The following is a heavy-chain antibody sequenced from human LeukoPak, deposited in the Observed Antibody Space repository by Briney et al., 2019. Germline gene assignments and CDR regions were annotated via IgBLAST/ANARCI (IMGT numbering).Heavy chain of an antibody. CDR1: GIAFENYA. J-gene: IGHJ6*02. CDR2: IGEDGSTT. D-gene: IGHD3-9*01. V-gene: IGHV3-43*02. CDR3: AKGFSILTSKHYFYYHGFDV. Sequence: RGSLRLSCAASGIAFENYAMNWVRQAPGKGLEWVSLIGEDGSTTWYADSVKGRFTISRDNGKNSLYLHMNSLRPEDTALYYCAKGFSILTSKHYFYYHGFDVWGQGTPVTVSS.